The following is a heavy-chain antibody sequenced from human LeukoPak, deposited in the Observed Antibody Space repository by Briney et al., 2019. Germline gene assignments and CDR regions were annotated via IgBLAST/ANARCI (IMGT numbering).Heavy chain of an antibody. D-gene: IGHD2/OR15-2a*01. CDR1: GGSISSYY. V-gene: IGHV4-59*12. CDR2: IYYSGST. J-gene: IGHJ3*02. CDR3: ARAISMRAHAFDI. Sequence: SETLSLTCTVSGGSISSYYWSWIRQPPGKGLEWIGYIYYSGSTYYNPSLKSRVTISVDRSKNQFSLKLSSVTAADTAVYYCARAISMRAHAFDIWGQGTMVTVSS.